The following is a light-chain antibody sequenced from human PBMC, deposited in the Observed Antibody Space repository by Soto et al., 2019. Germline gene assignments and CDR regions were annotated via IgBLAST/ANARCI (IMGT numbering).Light chain of an antibody. Sequence: EIVLTQSPGTLSLSPGQRAALSCRASQSVSSNYVAWYQQKPGQAPRLLIYGASGRATGIPDRFSGSGSGTDFTLTINRLEPDDFAVYYCQQYGGSPLTFGGGTKVEI. CDR1: QSVSSNY. J-gene: IGKJ4*01. V-gene: IGKV3-20*01. CDR3: QQYGGSPLT. CDR2: GAS.